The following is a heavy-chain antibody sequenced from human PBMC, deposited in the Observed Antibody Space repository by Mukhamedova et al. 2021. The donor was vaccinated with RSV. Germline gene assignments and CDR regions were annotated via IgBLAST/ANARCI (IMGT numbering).Heavy chain of an antibody. Sequence: VKGRFTISRDDSKNTLYLQMNSLKTEDTAVYYCTTDDFDFWSDYLTGDYYMDVWGKGTTVTVSS. J-gene: IGHJ6*03. CDR3: TTDDFDFWSDYLTGDYYMDV. D-gene: IGHD3-3*01. V-gene: IGHV3-15*01.